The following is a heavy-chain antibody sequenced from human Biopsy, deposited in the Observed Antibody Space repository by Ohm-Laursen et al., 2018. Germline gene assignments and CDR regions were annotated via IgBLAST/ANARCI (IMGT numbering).Heavy chain of an antibody. CDR2: IKSKTGGGTK. J-gene: IGHJ5*02. CDR1: VFPFTNTC. V-gene: IGHV3-15*01. CDR3: LSNWLDP. Sequence: SLRLSCAASVFPFTNTCMSWVRQAPAKGLEWVGRIKSKTGGGTKDYAASVKGRFSIARNDSKNTLYLQMNRLKTEDTAVYYCLSNWLDPWGQGTLVTVSS.